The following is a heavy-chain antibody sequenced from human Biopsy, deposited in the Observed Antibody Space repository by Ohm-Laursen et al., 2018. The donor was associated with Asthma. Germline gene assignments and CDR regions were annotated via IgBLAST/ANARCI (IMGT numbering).Heavy chain of an antibody. CDR2: MYHSGSP. CDR1: GGSITSSSYY. CDR3: VRHQYSSSWSTFDY. V-gene: IGHV4-39*01. D-gene: IGHD3-22*01. Sequence: GTLSLTCTVSGGSITSSSYYWGWIRQPPGKGMGWIGSMYHSGSPYYHPSLKSRATISVDTSKNQLSLKMSSVTAADTAVYFCVRHQYSSSWSTFDYWGQGALVTVSS. J-gene: IGHJ4*02.